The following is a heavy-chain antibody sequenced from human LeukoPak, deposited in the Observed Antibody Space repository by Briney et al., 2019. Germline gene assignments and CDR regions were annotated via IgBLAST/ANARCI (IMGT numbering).Heavy chain of an antibody. CDR2: IKQDGSEK. D-gene: IGHD2-21*01. V-gene: IGHV3-7*01. J-gene: IGHJ4*02. CDR3: ARVFIVGSRSVFDF. CDR1: GFTFSNYW. Sequence: GGSLRLSCAASGFTFSNYWMSWVRLAPGKGLEWVANIKQDGSEKYYVDSVEGRFTISRDNAKNLLSLQMNSLRAEDTAVYHCARVFIVGSRSVFDFCGQGTLVTVSS.